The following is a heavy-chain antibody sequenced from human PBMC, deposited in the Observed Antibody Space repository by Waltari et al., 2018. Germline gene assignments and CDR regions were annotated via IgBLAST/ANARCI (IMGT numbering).Heavy chain of an antibody. CDR1: GYTFTDYT. D-gene: IGHD4-17*01. Sequence: QVQLAQSGSELKEPGASVKVSCRTSGYTFTDYTINWVRQAPGQGLEWMGWINTQNGHPTDVQGFTGRFVFSLDTSVSTTYLQITGLKAEDTAVYFCARALLGLTNRLDVWGQGTTVTISS. CDR2: INTQNGHP. J-gene: IGHJ6*02. V-gene: IGHV7-4-1*02. CDR3: ARALLGLTNRLDV.